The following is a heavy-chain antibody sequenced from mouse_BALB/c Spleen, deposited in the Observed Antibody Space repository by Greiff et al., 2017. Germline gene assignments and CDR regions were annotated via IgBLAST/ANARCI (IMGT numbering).Heavy chain of an antibody. V-gene: IGHV1-54*01. Sequence: VQLQQSGAELVRPGTSVKVSCKASGYAFTNYLIEWVKQRPGQGLEWIGVINPGSGGTNYNEKFKGKATLTADKSSSTAYMQLSSLTSDDSAVYFCARSDDYDGFDYWGQGTTLTVSS. J-gene: IGHJ2*01. D-gene: IGHD2-4*01. CDR2: INPGSGGT. CDR1: GYAFTNYL. CDR3: ARSDDYDGFDY.